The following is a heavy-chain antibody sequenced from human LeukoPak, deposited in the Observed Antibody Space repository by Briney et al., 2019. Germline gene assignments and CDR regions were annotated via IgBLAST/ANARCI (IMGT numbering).Heavy chain of an antibody. Sequence: ASVKVSCKASGYTFTSYAMHWVRQAPGQRLEWMGWINAGNGNTKYSQEFQGRVTITRDTSASTAYMELSSLRSEDMAVYYCAREGNSSSWYDFDYWGQGTLVTVSS. J-gene: IGHJ4*02. CDR2: INAGNGNT. V-gene: IGHV1-3*03. CDR3: AREGNSSSWYDFDY. CDR1: GYTFTSYA. D-gene: IGHD6-13*01.